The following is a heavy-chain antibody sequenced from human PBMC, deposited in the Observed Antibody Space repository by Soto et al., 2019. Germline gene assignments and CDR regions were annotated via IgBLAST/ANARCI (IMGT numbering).Heavy chain of an antibody. CDR2: IYYSGST. CDR3: ARLSGSRNNY. J-gene: IGHJ4*02. V-gene: IGHV4-39*01. Sequence: QLQLQESGPGPVKPSETLSLTCTVSGGSISSSSYYWGWIRQPPGKGLEWIGSIYYSGSTYYNPSLKSRVTISVDTSKNQFSLKLSSVTAADTAVYYCARLSGSRNNYWGQGTLVTVSS. CDR1: GGSISSSSYY. D-gene: IGHD1-26*01.